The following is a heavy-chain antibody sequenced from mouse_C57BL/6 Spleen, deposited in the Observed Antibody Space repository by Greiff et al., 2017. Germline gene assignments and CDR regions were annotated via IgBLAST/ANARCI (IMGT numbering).Heavy chain of an antibody. CDR2: IYPGSGNT. CDR1: GYTFTDYY. V-gene: IGHV1-76*01. CDR3: AREGDSSAWFAY. J-gene: IGHJ3*01. D-gene: IGHD3-2*02. Sequence: QVQLQQSGAELVRPGASVKLSCKASGYTFTDYYINWVKQRPGQGLEWIARIYPGSGNTYYNEKFKGKATLTAEQSSSTAYMQLSSLTSEDSAVYFCAREGDSSAWFAYWGQGTLVTVSA.